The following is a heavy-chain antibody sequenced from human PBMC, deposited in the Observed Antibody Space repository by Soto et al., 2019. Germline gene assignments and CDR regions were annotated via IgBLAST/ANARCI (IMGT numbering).Heavy chain of an antibody. Sequence: PGGSLRLSCAASGFTFDDYTMHWVRQAPGKGLEWVSLISLDGGSTYYADSVKGRFTISRDNSKNSLYLQMNSLRTEDTALYYCAKEAAAGIDYWGQGTLVTVSS. D-gene: IGHD6-13*01. CDR3: AKEAAAGIDY. V-gene: IGHV3-43*01. CDR1: GFTFDDYT. J-gene: IGHJ4*02. CDR2: ISLDGGST.